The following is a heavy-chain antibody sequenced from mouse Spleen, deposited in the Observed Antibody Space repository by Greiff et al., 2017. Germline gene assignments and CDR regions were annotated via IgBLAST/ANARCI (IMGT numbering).Heavy chain of an antibody. CDR2: IDPSDSYT. D-gene: IGHD1-2*01. Sequence: VQLQQPGAELVRPGTSVKLSCKASGYTFTSYWMHWVKQRPGQGLEWIGVIDPSDSYTNYNQKFKGKATLTVDTSSSTAYMQLSSLTSEDSAVYYCARIHYYGYHDYWGQGTTLTVSS. V-gene: IGHV1-59*01. J-gene: IGHJ2*01. CDR1: GYTFTSYW. CDR3: ARIHYYGYHDY.